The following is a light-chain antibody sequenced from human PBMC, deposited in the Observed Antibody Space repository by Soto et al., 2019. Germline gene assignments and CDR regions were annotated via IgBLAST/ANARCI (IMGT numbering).Light chain of an antibody. V-gene: IGKV3-15*01. Sequence: EIVMTQSPATLSVSPGERATLSCRASQSVSSNLAWYQQKPGQAPRLLIYGASTSASGIPARFSGSGSGTEFTLTISSLQAEDFAVYYCQQYNNLPTFGGVTKVEI. J-gene: IGKJ4*01. CDR2: GAS. CDR3: QQYNNLPT. CDR1: QSVSSN.